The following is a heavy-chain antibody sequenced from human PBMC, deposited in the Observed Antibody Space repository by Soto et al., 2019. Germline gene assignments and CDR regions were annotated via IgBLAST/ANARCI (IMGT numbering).Heavy chain of an antibody. Sequence: ASVKVSCKASGYTFTAYYIHWVRQAPGQGLEWMGWINPNGGGTKYAQKFQGRVTMTRDTSINTAYMELTRLTSDDTAVYYCARGRECSSSSCYYYYYGMDVWGQGTTVTVSS. V-gene: IGHV1-2*02. CDR2: INPNGGGT. CDR1: GYTFTAYY. CDR3: ARGRECSSSSCYYYYYGMDV. J-gene: IGHJ6*02. D-gene: IGHD6-6*01.